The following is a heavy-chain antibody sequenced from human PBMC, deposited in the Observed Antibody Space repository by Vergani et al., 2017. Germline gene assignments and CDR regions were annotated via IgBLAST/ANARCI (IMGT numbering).Heavy chain of an antibody. J-gene: IGHJ5*02. D-gene: IGHD3-3*01. CDR1: GYTFTSYY. CDR2: INPSGGST. CDR3: ARGPSTYYDFWSGYTGYNWFDP. Sequence: QVQLVQSGAEVKKPGASVKVSCKASGYTFTSYYMHWVRQAPGQGLEWMGIINPSGGSTSYAQKFQGRVTMTRDTSTSTVYMELSSLRSEDTAVYYCARGPSTYYDFWSGYTGYNWFDPWGQGTLVTVSS. V-gene: IGHV1-46*01.